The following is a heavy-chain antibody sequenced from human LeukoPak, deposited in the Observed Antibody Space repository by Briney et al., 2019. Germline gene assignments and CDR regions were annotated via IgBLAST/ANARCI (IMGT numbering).Heavy chain of an antibody. Sequence: PGGSLRLSCAASGFTFSSYWMSWVRQAPGKGLEWVANIKQDGSEKYYVDSVKGRFTISRDNAKNSLYLQMNSLRAEDTAVYYCARGLRNIVVVPAARLGHYGMDVWGKGTTVTVSS. J-gene: IGHJ6*04. CDR2: IKQDGSEK. CDR1: GFTFSSYW. CDR3: ARGLRNIVVVPAARLGHYGMDV. D-gene: IGHD2-2*01. V-gene: IGHV3-7*03.